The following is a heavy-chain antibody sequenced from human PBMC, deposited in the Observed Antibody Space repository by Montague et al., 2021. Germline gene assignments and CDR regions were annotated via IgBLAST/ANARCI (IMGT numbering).Heavy chain of an antibody. CDR1: GFTFSSRA. CDR2: ISGKSNNT. J-gene: IGHJ4*02. V-gene: IGHV3-23*01. D-gene: IGHD3-16*01. Sequence: SLRLSCAASGFTFSSRAMSWVRQAPGKGLEWVSSISGKSNNTYYIDSLKGRFTISRDNSKNTLFLQMNSLRAEDTAVYYCAKSLCASGGWGYYFDLWGQGTLVTVSS. CDR3: AKSLCASGGWGYYFDL.